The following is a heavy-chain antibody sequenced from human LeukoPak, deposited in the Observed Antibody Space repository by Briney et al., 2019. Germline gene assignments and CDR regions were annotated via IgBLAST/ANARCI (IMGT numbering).Heavy chain of an antibody. CDR1: GGSISSSTYY. CDR2: LYYSGST. CDR3: ARLQSVTAAGGWWFDP. Sequence: SETLSLTCTVSGGSISSSTYYWGWIRQPPGKGLEWIGSLYYSGSTYNNPSLKSRVTISVDTPKNQFSLKLSSVTAADTAVYYCARLQSVTAAGGWWFDPWGQGTLVTVSS. D-gene: IGHD2-2*01. V-gene: IGHV4-39*01. J-gene: IGHJ5*02.